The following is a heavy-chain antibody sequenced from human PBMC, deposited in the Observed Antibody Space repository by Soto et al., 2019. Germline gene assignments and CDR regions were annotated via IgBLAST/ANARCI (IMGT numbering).Heavy chain of an antibody. J-gene: IGHJ6*02. CDR3: AKEIGYDFWSGYYPASYYYYGMDV. D-gene: IGHD3-3*01. CDR1: GFTFSSYG. CDR2: ISYDGSNK. Sequence: GGSLRLSCAASGFTFSSYGMHWVRQAPGKGLEWVAVISYDGSNKYYADSVKGRFTISRDNSKNTLYLQMNSLRAEDTALYYCAKEIGYDFWSGYYPASYYYYGMDVWGQGTTVTVSS. V-gene: IGHV3-30*18.